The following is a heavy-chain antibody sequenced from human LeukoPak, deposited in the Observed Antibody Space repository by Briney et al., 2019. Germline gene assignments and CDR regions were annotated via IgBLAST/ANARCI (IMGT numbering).Heavy chain of an antibody. J-gene: IGHJ4*02. Sequence: SETLSLTCTVSGGSISSYYWSWIRQPPGKGLEWIGYIYYSGSTNYNPSLKSRVTISVDTSKNQFSLKLSSVTTADTAIYYCASSRRGYTSGWFFDYWGQGALVTVSS. CDR3: ASSRRGYTSGWFFDY. CDR2: IYYSGST. D-gene: IGHD6-13*01. CDR1: GGSISSYY. V-gene: IGHV4-59*01.